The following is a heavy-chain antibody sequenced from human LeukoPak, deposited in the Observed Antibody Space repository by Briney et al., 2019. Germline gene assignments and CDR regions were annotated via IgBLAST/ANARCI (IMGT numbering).Heavy chain of an antibody. Sequence: PSETLTLTCTISGGSITGSNYYRSWIRQSPGKGLEWIGNIYYSGSTYYNSSLKSRVTISIGTSKNHFSLRLTSVTASDTAVYFCTRGSYDVLTGRSTLGETWGEGTLVAVSS. V-gene: IGHV4-39*02. CDR1: GGSITGSNYY. J-gene: IGHJ5*02. CDR3: TRGSYDVLTGRSTLGET. D-gene: IGHD3-9*01. CDR2: IYYSGST.